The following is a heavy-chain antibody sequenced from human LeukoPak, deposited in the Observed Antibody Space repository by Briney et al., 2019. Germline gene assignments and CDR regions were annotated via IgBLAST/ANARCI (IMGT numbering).Heavy chain of an antibody. CDR2: IIPIFGTA. J-gene: IGHJ6*03. Sequence: ASVKVSCKASGGTFSSYAISWVRQAPGQGLEWMGGIIPIFGTANYAQKFQGRVTITTDESTSTAYMELSSLRSEDTAVYYCARDLSNYQFHYYYYYMDVWGKGTTVTVSS. V-gene: IGHV1-69*05. CDR1: GGTFSSYA. CDR3: ARDLSNYQFHYYYYYMDV. D-gene: IGHD4-11*01.